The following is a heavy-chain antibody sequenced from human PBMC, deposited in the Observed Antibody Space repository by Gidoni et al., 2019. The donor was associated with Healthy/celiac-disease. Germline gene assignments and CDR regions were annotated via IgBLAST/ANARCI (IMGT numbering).Heavy chain of an antibody. CDR2: INHSGST. CDR1: GGSFSGYY. Sequence: QVQLQQWGAGLLKPSETLSLTCAAYGGSFSGYYWSWSRQPPGKGLEWIGEINHSGSTNYNPSLKSRVTISVDTAKNQFSLKLSSVTAADTAVYYCARRGGIVGATASDYWGQGTLVTVSS. J-gene: IGHJ4*02. V-gene: IGHV4-34*01. CDR3: ARRGGIVGATASDY. D-gene: IGHD1-26*01.